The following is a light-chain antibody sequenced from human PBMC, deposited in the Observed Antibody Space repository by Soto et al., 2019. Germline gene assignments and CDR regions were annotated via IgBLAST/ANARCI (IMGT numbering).Light chain of an antibody. CDR2: DGG. V-gene: IGLV2-23*01. J-gene: IGLJ2*01. CDR1: SSDVGNYNL. Sequence: QSALTQPASVSGSPGQSITISCTGTSSDVGNYNLVSWYQQYPGKAPKLMIYDGGKRPSGVSNRFSGSKSGNTASLTSSGLQAEDEADYYCCSFALRSTLIFGGGTKVTVL. CDR3: CSFALRSTLI.